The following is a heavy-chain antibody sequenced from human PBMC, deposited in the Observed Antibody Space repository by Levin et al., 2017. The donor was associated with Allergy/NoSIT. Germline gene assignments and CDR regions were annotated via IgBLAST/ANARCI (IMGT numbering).Heavy chain of an antibody. J-gene: IGHJ4*02. CDR2: ISWNSGSI. CDR1: GFTFDDYA. D-gene: IGHD6-13*01. CDR3: AKDIDGYSSSPGNY. V-gene: IGHV3-9*01. Sequence: SLKISCAASGFTFDDYAMHWVRQAPGKGLEWVSGISWNSGSIGYADSVKGRFTISRDNAKNSLYLQMNSLRAEDTALYYCAKDIDGYSSSPGNYWGQGTLVTVSS.